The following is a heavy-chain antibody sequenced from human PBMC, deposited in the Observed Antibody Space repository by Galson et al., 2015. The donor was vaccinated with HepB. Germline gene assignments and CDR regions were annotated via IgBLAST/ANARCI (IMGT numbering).Heavy chain of an antibody. CDR1: GFTFSSYS. J-gene: IGHJ6*02. CDR3: ARENVALPYYYYGMDV. D-gene: IGHD2-21*01. CDR2: ISSSSSYI. Sequence: SLRLSCAASGFTFSSYSMNWVRQAPGKGLEWVSSISSSSSYIYYADSVKGRFTISRDNAKNSLYLQMNSLRAEDTAVYYCARENVALPYYYYGMDVWGQGTTVTVSS. V-gene: IGHV3-21*04.